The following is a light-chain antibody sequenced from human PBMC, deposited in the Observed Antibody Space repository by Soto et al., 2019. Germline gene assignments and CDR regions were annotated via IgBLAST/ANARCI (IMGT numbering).Light chain of an antibody. Sequence: QSVLTQPPSTSGTPGQRVTISCSGSSSNIGSESVSWYQQLPGTAPKLLIYSYNQRPSGVPARFSGSKYGTSASVAISGLQSEDYADYICAAWDHRLNAYVFGCGTQVTV. J-gene: IGLJ1*01. CDR1: SSNIGSES. V-gene: IGLV1-44*01. CDR3: AAWDHRLNAYV. CDR2: SYN.